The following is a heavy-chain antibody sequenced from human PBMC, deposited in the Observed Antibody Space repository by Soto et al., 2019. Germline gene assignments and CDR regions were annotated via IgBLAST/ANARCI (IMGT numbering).Heavy chain of an antibody. V-gene: IGHV1-69*12. D-gene: IGHD3-10*01. J-gene: IGHJ6*02. CDR2: IIPIFGTA. Sequence: QVQLVQSGAEVKKPGSSVKVSCKASGGTFSSYAISWVRQAPGQGLEWMGGIIPIFGTANYAQKFQGRVTITADESTSTAYMELSSLRSDDTAVYYCAREKLLWFGELLYYYYGMDVWGQGTTVTVSS. CDR1: GGTFSSYA. CDR3: AREKLLWFGELLYYYYGMDV.